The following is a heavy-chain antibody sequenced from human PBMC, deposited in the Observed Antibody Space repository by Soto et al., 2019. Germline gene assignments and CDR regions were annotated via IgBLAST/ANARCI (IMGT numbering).Heavy chain of an antibody. CDR2: IYYSGST. V-gene: IGHV4-31*03. CDR1: GGSISSGGYY. D-gene: IGHD4-4*01. CDR3: ARTTRYYYYMDV. Sequence: PSETLSLTCTVSGGSISSGGYYWSWIRQHPGKGPEWIGYIYYSGSTYYNPSLKSRVTISVDTSKNQFSLKLSSVTAADTAVYYCARTTRYYYYMDVWGKGTTVTVSS. J-gene: IGHJ6*03.